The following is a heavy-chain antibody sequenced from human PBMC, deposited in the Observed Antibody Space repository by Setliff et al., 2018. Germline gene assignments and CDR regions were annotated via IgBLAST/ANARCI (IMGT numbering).Heavy chain of an antibody. CDR1: GGSFSDYY. V-gene: IGHV4-34*01. CDR3: ARGRAGHSGH. D-gene: IGHD6-19*01. J-gene: IGHJ4*02. CDR2: ITHTGTTGST. Sequence: PSETLSLTCAASGGSFSDYYWTWIRQSPAKGLEWIGEITHTGTTGSTKYNPSLKSRVTMSIDTSKNQFSLKLSSVTAADTAVYYCARGRAGHSGHWGQGTLVTVSS.